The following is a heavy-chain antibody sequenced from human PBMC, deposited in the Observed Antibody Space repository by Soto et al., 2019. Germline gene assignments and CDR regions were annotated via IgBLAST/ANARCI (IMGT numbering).Heavy chain of an antibody. CDR3: ARVVADTAMVTDY. CDR2: IYHSGST. D-gene: IGHD5-18*01. V-gene: IGHV4-30-2*01. J-gene: IGHJ4*02. CDR1: GCSISSGGYS. Sequence: PSETLSLTCAVSGCSISSGGYSWSSIRQPPGKGLWGIGYIYHSGSTNYNPSLKSRVTISVDTSKNQFSLKLSSVTAADTAVYYCARVVADTAMVTDYWGQGTQVTVS.